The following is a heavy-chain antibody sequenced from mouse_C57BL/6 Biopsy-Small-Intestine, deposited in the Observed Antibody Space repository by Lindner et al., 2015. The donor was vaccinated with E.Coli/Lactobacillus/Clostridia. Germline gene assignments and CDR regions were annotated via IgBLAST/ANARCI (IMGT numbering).Heavy chain of an antibody. V-gene: IGHV1-39*01. J-gene: IGHJ3*01. Sequence: VQLQESGPELVKPGASVKISCKASGYSFTDYNMNWVKQNNEKSLEWIGVINPNYFATTYNQKFEGKATLTVDQSSSTAYMQLNSLTSEDSAVHYCARLGREGFAYWGQGTLVTVSA. D-gene: IGHD4-1*01. CDR1: GYSFTDYN. CDR2: INPNYFAT. CDR3: ARLGREGFAY.